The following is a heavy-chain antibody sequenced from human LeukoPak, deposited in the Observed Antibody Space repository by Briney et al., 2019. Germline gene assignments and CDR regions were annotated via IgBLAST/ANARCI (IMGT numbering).Heavy chain of an antibody. V-gene: IGHV1-2*02. CDR1: GYTFTGYY. J-gene: IGHJ4*02. CDR2: INPNSGGT. D-gene: IGHD3-10*01. CDR3: ARSSPYYYGSGSYRVLFY. Sequence: APVKVSCKASGYTFTGYYMHWVRQAPGQGVEGMGWINPNSGGTNYAQKFQGRVTMTRDTAISTAYMELSRRRSDDTAVYYCARSSPYYYGSGSYRVLFYWGQGTLVTVSS.